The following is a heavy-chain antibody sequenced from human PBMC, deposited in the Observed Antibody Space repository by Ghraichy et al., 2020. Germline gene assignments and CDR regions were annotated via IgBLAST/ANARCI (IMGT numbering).Heavy chain of an antibody. J-gene: IGHJ6*03. Sequence: SETLSLTCTVSGGSISSYYWSWIRQPPGKGLEWIGYIYYSGSTNYNPSLKSRVTISVDTSKNQFSLKLSSVTAADTAVYYCARRLRAGSGSYLYYYYYMDVWGKGTTVTVSS. V-gene: IGHV4-59*08. CDR1: GGSISSYY. D-gene: IGHD3-10*01. CDR2: IYYSGST. CDR3: ARRLRAGSGSYLYYYYYMDV.